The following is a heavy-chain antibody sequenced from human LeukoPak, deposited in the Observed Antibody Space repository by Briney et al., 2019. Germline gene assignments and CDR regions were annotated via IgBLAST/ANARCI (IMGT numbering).Heavy chain of an antibody. D-gene: IGHD6-6*01. V-gene: IGHV1-18*01. CDR1: GYTFTSYG. CDR3: ARDLGSSSSGYYFDY. J-gene: IGHJ4*02. CDR2: ISAYNGNT. Sequence: GASVKVSCKASGYTFTSYGISWVRQAPGQGLEWMGWISAYNGNTNYAQKLQGRVTMTTDTSTSTAYMELRSLRSDDTAVYYCARDLGSSSSGYYFDYWGQGTLVTVSS.